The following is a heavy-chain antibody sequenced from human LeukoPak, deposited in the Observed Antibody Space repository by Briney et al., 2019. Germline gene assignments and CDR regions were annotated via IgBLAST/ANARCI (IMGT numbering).Heavy chain of an antibody. J-gene: IGHJ3*02. D-gene: IGHD3-22*01. Sequence: GGSLRLSVAAPGFTFGGYGRPGFAQAPGKGWWGFSGINVDGSSTSYANSVKGRFTISRDNAKNTLYLQMNSLRAEDTAVYYCAREGYYDSSGGDLRAFDIWGQGTMVTVSS. V-gene: IGHV3-74*01. CDR2: INVDGSST. CDR1: GFTFGGYG. CDR3: AREGYYDSSGGDLRAFDI.